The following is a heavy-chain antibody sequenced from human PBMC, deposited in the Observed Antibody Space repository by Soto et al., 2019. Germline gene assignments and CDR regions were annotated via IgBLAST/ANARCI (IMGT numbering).Heavy chain of an antibody. J-gene: IGHJ5*02. D-gene: IGHD2-15*01. V-gene: IGHV4-39*01. Sequence: SETLSLTCTVSGGSISSSSYYWGWIRQPPGKGLEWIGSIYYSGSTYYNPSLKSRVTISVDTSKNQFSLKLSSVTAADTAVYYCARMGYCSGGSCYGPGWFDPWGQGTLVTSPQ. CDR1: GGSISSSSYY. CDR3: ARMGYCSGGSCYGPGWFDP. CDR2: IYYSGST.